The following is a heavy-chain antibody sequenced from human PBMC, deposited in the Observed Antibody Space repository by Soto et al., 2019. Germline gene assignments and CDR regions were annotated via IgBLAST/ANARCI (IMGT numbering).Heavy chain of an antibody. D-gene: IGHD6-19*01. V-gene: IGHV3-23*01. CDR2: ISVGGGNT. CDR3: AKGAGGSSGPFDY. Sequence: EVQLLESGGGLVQPGGSLRLSCAASGFTFSSYAMNWVRQAPGKGLEWVSGISVGGGNTYYADSVKGRFTISRDNSQNRVDLQMSSLRAEDTAVYFWAKGAGGSSGPFDYWGQGTLVTVSS. CDR1: GFTFSSYA. J-gene: IGHJ4*02.